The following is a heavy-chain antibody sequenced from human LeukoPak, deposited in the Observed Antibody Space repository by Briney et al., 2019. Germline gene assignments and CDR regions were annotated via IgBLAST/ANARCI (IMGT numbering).Heavy chain of an antibody. D-gene: IGHD3-10*01. CDR2: ISGSGGST. Sequence: GGSLRLSCAASGFTFSSYAMSWVRQAPGKGLEWVSTISGSGGSTYYADSVKGRFTISRDNSKNTLYLQMNSLRAEDTAVYSCARASGPFDYWGQGTLVTVSS. J-gene: IGHJ4*02. V-gene: IGHV3-23*01. CDR1: GFTFSSYA. CDR3: ARASGPFDY.